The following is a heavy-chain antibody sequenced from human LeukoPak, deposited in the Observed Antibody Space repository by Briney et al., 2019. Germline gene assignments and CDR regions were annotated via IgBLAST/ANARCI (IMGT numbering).Heavy chain of an antibody. D-gene: IGHD1-26*01. V-gene: IGHV4-59*08. CDR1: GGSVSSYY. CDR3: ARLSPSGSYMSRAPNHFDY. CDR2: IYYSGST. Sequence: SETLSLTCTVAGGSVSSYYWSWIRQPPGKGLEWIGYIYYSGSTNYNPSLKSRVTISVDTSKNQLSLKLSSVTAADTAVYYCARLSPSGSYMSRAPNHFDYWGQGTLVTVSS. J-gene: IGHJ4*02.